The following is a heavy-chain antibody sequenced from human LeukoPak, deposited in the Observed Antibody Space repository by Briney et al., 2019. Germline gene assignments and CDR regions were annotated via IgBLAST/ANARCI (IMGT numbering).Heavy chain of an antibody. CDR3: ARKRGGAVSHAWDI. D-gene: IGHD1-26*01. V-gene: IGHV4-59*01. Sequence: PSETLSLTCTVSRASISTYYWSWLRQPPGKGLEWIGSIYSSGNSNYNPSLKSRVTMSVDTSKNQFSLRLSSVTAADTAVYYCARKRGGAVSHAWDIWGQGTIVTVSS. CDR1: RASISTYY. J-gene: IGHJ3*02. CDR2: IYSSGNS.